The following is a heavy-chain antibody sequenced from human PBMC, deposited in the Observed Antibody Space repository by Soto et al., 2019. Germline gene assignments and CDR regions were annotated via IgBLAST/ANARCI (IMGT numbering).Heavy chain of an antibody. J-gene: IGHJ4*02. CDR3: ETEMNYWGGNAGVDY. Sequence: PGGSLRLSCFGSGFTFSRFAMRWVRQAPGKGLEWISSISGSGGSTYYADSVKGRFTVSRDNSKNTVFLQMNSLRTEDTAVYFWETEMNYWGGNAGVDYWGQGSLVTVYS. D-gene: IGHD2-21*01. CDR2: ISGSGGST. V-gene: IGHV3-23*01. CDR1: GFTFSRFA.